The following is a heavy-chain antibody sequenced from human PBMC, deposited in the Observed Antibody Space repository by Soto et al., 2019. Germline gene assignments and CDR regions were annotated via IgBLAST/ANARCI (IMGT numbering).Heavy chain of an antibody. CDR3: ANGGGVGVAGSAAFDM. V-gene: IGHV1-2*02. D-gene: IGHD3-3*01. CDR2: INPATGAA. J-gene: IGHJ3*02. CDR1: GYPVTAYY. Sequence: QLHLVQSGAVVKKPGASVTVSCSASGYPVTAYYMHWVRQAPGRGLEWMGGINPATGAAKYTQTYQGRATMTRDTSTRKVFTELSGLTSWDTDVFYCANGGGVGVAGSAAFDMWGQGTLVTVSS.